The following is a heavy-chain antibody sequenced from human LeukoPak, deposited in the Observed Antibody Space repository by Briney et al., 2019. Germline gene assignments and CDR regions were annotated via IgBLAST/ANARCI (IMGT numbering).Heavy chain of an antibody. CDR1: GYTFTGYY. CDR3: ARDWANTIFGVVLYFDY. Sequence: ASVKVSCKASGYTFTGYYMHWVRQAPGQGLEWMGWINPNSGGTNCAQKFQGRVTMTRDTSISTAYMELSRLRSDDTAVYYCARDWANTIFGVVLYFDYWGQGTLVTVSS. J-gene: IGHJ4*02. CDR2: INPNSGGT. V-gene: IGHV1-2*02. D-gene: IGHD3-3*01.